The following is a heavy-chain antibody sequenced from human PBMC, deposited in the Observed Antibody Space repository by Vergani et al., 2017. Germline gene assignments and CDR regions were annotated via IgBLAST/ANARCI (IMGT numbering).Heavy chain of an antibody. CDR1: GGSFSGYY. CDR3: ARALGQQLVRSSAFDI. V-gene: IGHV4-34*01. J-gene: IGHJ3*02. D-gene: IGHD6-13*01. CDR2: INHSGST. Sequence: QVQLQQWGAGLLKPSETLSLTCAVYGGSFSGYYWSWIRQPPGKGLEWIGEINHSGSTNYNPSLKSRVTISVDTSKNQLSLKRSSVTAAVTAAYYCARALGQQLVRSSAFDIWGQGTMVTVSS.